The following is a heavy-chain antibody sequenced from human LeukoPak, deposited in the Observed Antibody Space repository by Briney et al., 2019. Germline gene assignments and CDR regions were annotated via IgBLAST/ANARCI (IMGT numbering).Heavy chain of an antibody. J-gene: IGHJ5*02. CDR3: ARYQKTGYCSSTSCHDGNWFDP. V-gene: IGHV4-34*01. D-gene: IGHD2-2*01. CDR2: INRSGST. Sequence: SETLSLTCAVYGGSFSGYYWSWIRQPPGKGLEWIGEINRSGSTNYNPSLKSRVTISVDTSKNQFSLKLSSVTAADTAVYYCARYQKTGYCSSTSCHDGNWFDPWGQGTLVTVSS. CDR1: GGSFSGYY.